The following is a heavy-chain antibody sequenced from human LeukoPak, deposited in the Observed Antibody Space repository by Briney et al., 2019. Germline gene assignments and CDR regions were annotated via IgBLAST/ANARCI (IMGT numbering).Heavy chain of an antibody. D-gene: IGHD2-2*01. CDR2: IYHSGST. CDR1: GGSISSSNW. Sequence: SETLSLTCAVSGGSISSSNWWSWVRQPPGKGLEWIGEIYHSGSTNYNPSLKSRVTISVDKSKNQFSLKLSSVTAADTAVYYRARDRHCSSTCCYRKRGGMDVWGKGTTVTVSS. J-gene: IGHJ6*04. V-gene: IGHV4-4*02. CDR3: ARDRHCSSTCCYRKRGGMDV.